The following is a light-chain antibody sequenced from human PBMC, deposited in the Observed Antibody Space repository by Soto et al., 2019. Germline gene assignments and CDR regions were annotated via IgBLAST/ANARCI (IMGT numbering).Light chain of an antibody. CDR3: QESHSIPRT. V-gene: IGKV3-15*01. CDR1: QSVSSN. CDR2: GAS. Sequence: EIVMTQSPATLSVSPGERATLSCRASQSVSSNLAWFQQKPGQAPRLLICGASTRATGIPARFSGSGSGTEYTLTISSLQPEDFAMYFCQESHSIPRTFGGGTKVDMK. J-gene: IGKJ4*01.